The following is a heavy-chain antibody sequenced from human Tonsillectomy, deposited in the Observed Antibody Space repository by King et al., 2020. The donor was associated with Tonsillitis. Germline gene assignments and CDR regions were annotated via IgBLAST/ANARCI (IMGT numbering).Heavy chain of an antibody. CDR3: ASDRAAGWLDP. J-gene: IGHJ5*02. D-gene: IGHD3-10*01. CDR1: GGSMVSGGYF. V-gene: IGHV4-31*03. CDR2: INYSGST. Sequence: VQLQESGPGLIKPSQTLSLTCSVSGGSMVSGGYFWSWIRRHPGKGLEWIAYINYSGSTYSNPSLKSRVTISMDTSKSQFSLKLNSVTAADTAVYYCASDRAAGWLDPWGHGTLVTVSS.